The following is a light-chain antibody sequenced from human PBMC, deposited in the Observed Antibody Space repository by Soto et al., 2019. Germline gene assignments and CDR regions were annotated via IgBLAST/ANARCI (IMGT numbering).Light chain of an antibody. Sequence: QSALTQPASLSGSPGQSITIACSGTSRDIGAYNLVSWYQQLPGKAPKLLIYEVRSRPSGSSYRFSGSKSGTTASLTISSLLPEDEADYYCSAYTSRSTLVFGGGTKVTVL. J-gene: IGLJ2*01. CDR1: SRDIGAYNL. V-gene: IGLV2-14*01. CDR2: EVR. CDR3: SAYTSRSTLV.